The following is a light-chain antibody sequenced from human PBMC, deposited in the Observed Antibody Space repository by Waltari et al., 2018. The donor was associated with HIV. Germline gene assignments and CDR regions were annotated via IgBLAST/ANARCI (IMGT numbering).Light chain of an antibody. CDR2: GAS. CDR1: QSVSSSH. V-gene: IGKV3-20*01. CDR3: QHYGSSPGT. Sequence: EIVMTQSPGTLSLSPGERATLSCRASQSVSSSHLAWYQQRPGQTPRLLIYGASSRATGIPDRFSGSGSGTDFTLTISRLDPEDFAVYYCQHYGSSPGTFGQGNKVEIK. J-gene: IGKJ1*01.